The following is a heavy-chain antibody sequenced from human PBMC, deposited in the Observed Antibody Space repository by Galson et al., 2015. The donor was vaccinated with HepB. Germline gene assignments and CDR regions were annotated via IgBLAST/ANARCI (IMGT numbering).Heavy chain of an antibody. CDR3: AKRENVLVPPY. J-gene: IGHJ4*02. Sequence: SLRLSCAASGFTFSSYAMSWVRQAPGKGLEWVSAISGSGGSTYYADSVKGRFTISRDNSKSTLYLQMSSLRAEDTAVYYCAKRENVLVPPYWGQGTLVTVSS. CDR1: GFTFSSYA. CDR2: ISGSGGST. V-gene: IGHV3-23*01. D-gene: IGHD2-2*01.